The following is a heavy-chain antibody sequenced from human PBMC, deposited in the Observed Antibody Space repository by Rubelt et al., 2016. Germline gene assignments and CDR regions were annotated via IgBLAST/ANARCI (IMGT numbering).Heavy chain of an antibody. Sequence: QVQLQESGPGLVKPSETLSLTCTVSGGSISGSYWSWIRQPPGKGLEWIAYIYYTGTTNYNPSLKSRVTKSVDPSKNQFSLRLGSVTAADTAVYYCARDLGRSGYASCSDYWGRGTLVTVSS. J-gene: IGHJ4*02. V-gene: IGHV4-59*12. CDR3: ARDLGRSGYASCSDY. D-gene: IGHD5-12*01. CDR1: GGSISGSY. CDR2: IYYTGTT.